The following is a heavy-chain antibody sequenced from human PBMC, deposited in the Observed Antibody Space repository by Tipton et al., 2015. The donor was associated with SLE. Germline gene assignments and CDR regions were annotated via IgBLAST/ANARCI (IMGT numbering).Heavy chain of an antibody. D-gene: IGHD6-19*01. CDR1: GGSISSHY. J-gene: IGHJ4*02. Sequence: TLSLTCTVSGGSISSHYWSWIRQPPGKGLEWIGYIYYSGSTNYNPSLKSRVTISVDTSKNQFSLKLSSVTAADTAVYYCAGGLAVGFDFWGQGTLVTVSS. CDR2: IYYSGST. CDR3: AGGLAVGFDF. V-gene: IGHV4-59*11.